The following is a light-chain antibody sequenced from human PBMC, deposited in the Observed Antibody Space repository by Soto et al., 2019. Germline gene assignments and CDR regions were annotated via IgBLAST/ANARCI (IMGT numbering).Light chain of an antibody. Sequence: QSVLTQPPSASGTPGQRVSMSCSGSSSNIGGNTVNWYQQVPVTAPKLLIYSNNQRPSGVPDRFSGSKSGTSASLAISGLQSEDEADYHCAAWDDSLNGWVFGGGTKLTVL. V-gene: IGLV1-44*01. CDR3: AAWDDSLNGWV. J-gene: IGLJ3*02. CDR1: SSNIGGNT. CDR2: SNN.